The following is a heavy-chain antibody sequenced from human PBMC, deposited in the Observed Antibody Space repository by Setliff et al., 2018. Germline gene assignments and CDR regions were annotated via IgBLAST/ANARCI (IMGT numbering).Heavy chain of an antibody. CDR2: IYYSGST. D-gene: IGHD6-13*01. J-gene: IGHJ5*02. V-gene: IGHV4-39*02. CDR1: GGSISSSIYY. Sequence: ASETLSLTCSVSGGSISSSIYYWGWIRQPPGKGLEWIGSIYYSGSTYYSPSLKRRVTISVDTSKNQFSLNLNSVTAADTAVYFCARDTPHDPVSSNWYRNWFDPWGQGILVTAPQ. CDR3: ARDTPHDPVSSNWYRNWFDP.